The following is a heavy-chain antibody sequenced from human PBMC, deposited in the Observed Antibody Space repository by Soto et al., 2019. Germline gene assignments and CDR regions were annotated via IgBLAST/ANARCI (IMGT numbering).Heavy chain of an antibody. CDR3: ARDCSGGSCYPALGA. V-gene: IGHV3-53*01. Sequence: EVHLVESGGGLIQPGGSLTLSCAASGFAVSNTYMSWVRQAPGRGLEWVSFIYSDGTTCYADSVKGRFTISRDTSKNTLSLPMNSLRAEDTAVYYCARDCSGGSCYPALGAWGQGTLVTVSS. CDR1: GFAVSNTY. D-gene: IGHD2-15*01. CDR2: IYSDGTT. J-gene: IGHJ5*02.